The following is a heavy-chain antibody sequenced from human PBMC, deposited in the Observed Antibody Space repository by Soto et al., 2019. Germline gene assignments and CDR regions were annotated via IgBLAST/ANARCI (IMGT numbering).Heavy chain of an antibody. D-gene: IGHD3-22*01. CDR2: IIPIFGTA. CDR3: ARVTSYYYDSSGIFNH. V-gene: IGHV1-69*13. CDR1: GGTFSSYA. Sequence: ASVKVSCKASGGTFSSYAISWVRQAPGQGLEWMGGIIPIFGTANYAQKFQGRVTITADESTSTAYMELSSLRSEDTAVYYCARVTSYYYDSSGIFNHWGQGTLVTVSS. J-gene: IGHJ4*02.